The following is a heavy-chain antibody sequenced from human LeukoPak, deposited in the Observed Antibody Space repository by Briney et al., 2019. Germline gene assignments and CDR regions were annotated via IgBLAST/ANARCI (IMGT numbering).Heavy chain of an antibody. D-gene: IGHD3-22*01. CDR3: ARGSDSSGYYVLDY. Sequence: PSETLSLTCTVSGDSIGNRNCWTWVRQLPGKGLEWIGEIYHNGATNYKPSLKSRVTMSLDKSKNQFSLKLNSVTAADTAVYYCARGSDSSGYYVLDYWGQGTLVTVSS. J-gene: IGHJ4*02. CDR1: GDSIGNRNC. CDR2: IYHNGAT. V-gene: IGHV4-4*02.